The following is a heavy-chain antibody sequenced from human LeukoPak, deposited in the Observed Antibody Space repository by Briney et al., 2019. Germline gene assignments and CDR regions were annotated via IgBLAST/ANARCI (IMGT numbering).Heavy chain of an antibody. CDR1: GGSFDSSSYC. CDR3: ARGLDAYKLGSY. D-gene: IGHD5-24*01. J-gene: IGHJ4*02. CDR2: IYSSEFT. V-gene: IGHV4-39*01. Sequence: SETLSLSCTVSGGSFDSSSYCWTWVRQPPGKGLEWIGTIYSSEFTYYNPSLSSRVTISGDTSKNLFSLKLSSVTAADTAVYYCARGLDAYKLGSYWGQGTLITVSS.